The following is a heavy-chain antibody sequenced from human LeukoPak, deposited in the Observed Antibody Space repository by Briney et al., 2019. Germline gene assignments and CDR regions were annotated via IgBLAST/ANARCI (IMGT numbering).Heavy chain of an antibody. CDR3: AKDAPLYYYDSSGYFDY. V-gene: IGHV3-23*01. CDR1: GFTFSSYG. Sequence: PGGTLRLSCAASGFTFSSYGMSWVRQAPGKGLEWVSAISGSGGSTYYADSVKGRFTISRDNSKNTLYLQMNSLRAEDTAVYYCAKDAPLYYYDSSGYFDYWGQGTLVTVSS. J-gene: IGHJ4*02. D-gene: IGHD3-22*01. CDR2: ISGSGGST.